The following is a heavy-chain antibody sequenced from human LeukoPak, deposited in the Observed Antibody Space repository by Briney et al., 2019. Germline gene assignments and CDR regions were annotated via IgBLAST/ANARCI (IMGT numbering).Heavy chain of an antibody. D-gene: IGHD3-3*01. CDR3: ARAATDYDFWSGYQNWFYP. CDR2: IYTSGST. V-gene: IGHV4-61*02. CDR1: GGSISSGSYY. J-gene: IGHJ5*02. Sequence: SQTLSLTCTVSGGSISSGSYYWSWIRQPAGKGLEWIGRIYTSGSTNYNPSLKSRVTISVDTSKNQFSLKLSSVTAADTAVYYCARAATDYDFWSGYQNWFYPWGQGTLVTVSS.